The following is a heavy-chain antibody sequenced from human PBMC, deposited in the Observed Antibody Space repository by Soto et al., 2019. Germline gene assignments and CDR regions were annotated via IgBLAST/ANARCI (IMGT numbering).Heavy chain of an antibody. Sequence: GGSLRLSCAASGFTFSSYGMHWVRQAPGKGLEWVAVISYDGSNKYYADSVKGRFTISRDNSKNTLYLQMNSLRAEDTAVYYCAXDRSPLWDRILSYGMDVWGQGTTVTVSS. CDR3: AXDRSPLWDRILSYGMDV. V-gene: IGHV3-30*18. D-gene: IGHD2-21*01. CDR2: ISYDGSNK. CDR1: GFTFSSYG. J-gene: IGHJ6*01.